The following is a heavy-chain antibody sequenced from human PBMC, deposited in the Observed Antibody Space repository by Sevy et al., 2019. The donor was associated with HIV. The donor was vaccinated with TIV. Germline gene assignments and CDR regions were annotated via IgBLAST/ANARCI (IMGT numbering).Heavy chain of an antibody. J-gene: IGHJ4*02. CDR3: AREGCTKPHDY. CDR1: GFTFSKYS. V-gene: IGHV3-23*01. D-gene: IGHD2-8*01. Sequence: GGSLRLSCAASGFTFSKYSMSWVRQPPGKGLEWVSTLSFGCGEINYADSVKGRFTISRDNSKSPVYLQMNNFRPEDTAVYYCAREGCTKPHDYWGQGTLVTVSS. CDR2: LSFGCGEI.